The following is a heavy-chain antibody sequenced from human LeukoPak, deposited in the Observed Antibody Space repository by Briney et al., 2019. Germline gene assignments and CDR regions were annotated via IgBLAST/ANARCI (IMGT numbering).Heavy chain of an antibody. D-gene: IGHD2-2*01. CDR2: INHSGST. J-gene: IGHJ6*03. CDR3: ARVQGYCSSTSCYYYYMDV. CDR1: GGSFSGYY. Sequence: KASETLSLTCAVYGGSFSGYYWSWIRQPPGKGLEWIREINHSGSTNYNPSLKSRVTISVDTSKNQFSLKLSSVTAADTAVYYCARVQGYCSSTSCYYYYMDVWGKGTTVTVSS. V-gene: IGHV4-34*01.